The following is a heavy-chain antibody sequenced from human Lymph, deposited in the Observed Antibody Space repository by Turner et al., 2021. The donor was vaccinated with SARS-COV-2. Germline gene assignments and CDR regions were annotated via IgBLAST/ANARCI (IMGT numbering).Heavy chain of an antibody. J-gene: IGHJ6*02. CDR3: ARDLYYYGMDV. CDR1: GLTVSSNY. CDR2: IYSAGST. V-gene: IGHV3-53*01. Sequence: VQLVESGGGLIQPGGSLRLSCAASGLTVSSNYMSWVRQAPGKGLEWVSLIYSAGSTYYADSVKGRFTISRDNSKNTLYLQMNSLRAEDTALYYCARDLYYYGMDVWGQGTTVTVSS.